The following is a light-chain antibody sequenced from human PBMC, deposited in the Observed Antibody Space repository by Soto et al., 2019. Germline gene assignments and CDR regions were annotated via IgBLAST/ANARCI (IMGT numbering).Light chain of an antibody. CDR2: DVT. CDR1: SSDVGAYNY. CDR3: TSYTSTSTYV. J-gene: IGLJ1*01. Sequence: QSVLTQPPSVSGPPGQSITISFTGTSSDVGAYNYVSWYQHHPVKAARLVIYDVTNRPSGISDRFSGSKSGNTASLNISGLLAGDEADYYCTSYTSTSTYVFGTGTKVTVL. V-gene: IGLV2-14*01.